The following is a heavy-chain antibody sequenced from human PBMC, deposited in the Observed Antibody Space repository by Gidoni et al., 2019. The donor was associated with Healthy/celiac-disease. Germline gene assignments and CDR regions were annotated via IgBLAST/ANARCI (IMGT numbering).Heavy chain of an antibody. CDR1: GGSISSYY. D-gene: IGHD2-2*01. V-gene: IGHV4-59*01. Sequence: QVQLQESGPGLVKPSETLSLTCTVSGGSISSYYWSWIRQPPGKGLEWIGYIYYSGSTNYNPSLKSRVTISVDTSKNQFSLKLSSVTAADTAVYYCARVSLKDCSSTSCRYYYYGMDVWGQGTTVTVSS. J-gene: IGHJ6*02. CDR3: ARVSLKDCSSTSCRYYYYGMDV. CDR2: IYYSGST.